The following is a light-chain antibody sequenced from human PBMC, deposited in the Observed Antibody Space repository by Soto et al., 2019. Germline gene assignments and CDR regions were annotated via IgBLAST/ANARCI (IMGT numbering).Light chain of an antibody. V-gene: IGKV1-5*01. J-gene: IGKJ1*01. CDR3: QQYNSYSP. CDR1: QSISSW. Sequence: DIQMTQSPSTLSASVGDRVTITCRASQSISSWLAWYQQKPGKAPKLLIYDASSLESGVPSRFSGIGSGTEFTLTISSLQPDDFATYYCQQYNSYSPFGQGTKVEIK. CDR2: DAS.